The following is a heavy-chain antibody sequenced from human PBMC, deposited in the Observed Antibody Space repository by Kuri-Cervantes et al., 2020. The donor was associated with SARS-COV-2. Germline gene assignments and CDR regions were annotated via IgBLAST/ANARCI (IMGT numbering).Heavy chain of an antibody. CDR3: ARDCYDFNNGYYTGQFAY. CDR1: GFTFSSYS. V-gene: IGHV3-21*01. CDR2: ISNSGSYI. Sequence: GESLKTSCAVSGFTFSSYSMSWVRQAPGKGLEWVSSISNSGSYIYYADSVRGRFTISRDNAKNSLYLQMNSLRAEDTAVYYCARDCYDFNNGYYTGQFAYWGQGTLVTSPQ. J-gene: IGHJ4*02. D-gene: IGHD3-3*01.